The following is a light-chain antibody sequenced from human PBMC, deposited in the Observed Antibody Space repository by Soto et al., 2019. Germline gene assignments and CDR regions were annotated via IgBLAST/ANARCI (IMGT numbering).Light chain of an antibody. CDR3: LQYDSYPYS. CDR2: AAS. CDR1: QVISTS. V-gene: IGKV1-9*01. J-gene: IGKJ2*01. Sequence: DIQQTQSPSFLSRSIGESVTITCRASQVISTSLAWYQVKPGKAPKLLIYAASTLESGVPSRFSATVSGTEFTLTISGLQPDDYASYFCLQYDSYPYSFGQGTKVDIK.